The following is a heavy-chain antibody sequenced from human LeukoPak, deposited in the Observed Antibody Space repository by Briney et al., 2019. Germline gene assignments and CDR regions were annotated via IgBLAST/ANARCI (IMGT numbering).Heavy chain of an antibody. V-gene: IGHV1-18*01. CDR3: ARPGALSGGSWYFDY. D-gene: IGHD2-15*01. CDR1: GYTFSNYG. J-gene: IGHJ4*02. Sequence: ASVKVSCKASGYTFSNYGITWVRQAPGQGLEWMGWISVYNGDTNYAQKFQGRLSMTTDTSTSTAYMELRSLTSDDTAVYYCARPGALSGGSWYFDYWGQGTLVTVSS. CDR2: ISVYNGDT.